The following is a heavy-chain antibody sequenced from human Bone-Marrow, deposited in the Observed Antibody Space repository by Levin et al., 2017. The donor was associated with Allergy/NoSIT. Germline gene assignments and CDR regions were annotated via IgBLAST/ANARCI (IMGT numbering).Heavy chain of an antibody. CDR2: IWYDGGNK. D-gene: IGHD2-2*01. J-gene: IGHJ4*02. CDR1: GFTFSNYG. Sequence: PGESLKISCAASGFTFSNYGMHWVRQAPGKGLEWVAVIWYDGGNKYYADSVKGRFTISRDNSKNTLYLQMNSLRAADTALYYCARGGYCTSTSCPTYFDYWGQGTLVTVSS. CDR3: ARGGYCTSTSCPTYFDY. V-gene: IGHV3-33*01.